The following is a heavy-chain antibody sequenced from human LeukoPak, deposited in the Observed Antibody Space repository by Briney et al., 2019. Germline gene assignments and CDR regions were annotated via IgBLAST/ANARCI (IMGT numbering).Heavy chain of an antibody. CDR1: GGTFGSYV. D-gene: IGHD5-18*01. CDR2: IIPIFGTA. CDR3: AKEGDTALVTGYFDL. V-gene: IGHV1-69*13. Sequence: GASVKVSCKASGGTFGSYVISWVRQAPGQGLEWMGGIIPIFGTAHYAQKFQGRLTITADESTSTVYMEMSSPRSEDTAMYYRAKEGDTALVTGYFDLWGRGTLVTVSS. J-gene: IGHJ2*01.